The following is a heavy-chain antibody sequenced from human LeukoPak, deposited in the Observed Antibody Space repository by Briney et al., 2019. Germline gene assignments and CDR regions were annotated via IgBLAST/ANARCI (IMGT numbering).Heavy chain of an antibody. D-gene: IGHD3-3*01. Sequence: ASVKVSCKASGYTFTSYDINWVRQATGQGLEWMGWMNPNSGNTGYARKFQGRLTMTGDTSISTAYMELSSLRSEDTAVYYCARVPFTIFGVGTMKQYYYYGMDVWGQGTTVTVSS. CDR3: ARVPFTIFGVGTMKQYYYYGMDV. V-gene: IGHV1-8*01. CDR1: GYTFTSYD. J-gene: IGHJ6*02. CDR2: MNPNSGNT.